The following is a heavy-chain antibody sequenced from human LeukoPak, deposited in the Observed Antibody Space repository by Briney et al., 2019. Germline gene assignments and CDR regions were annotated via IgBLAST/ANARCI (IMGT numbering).Heavy chain of an antibody. D-gene: IGHD3-9*01. CDR1: GLTFSTYA. J-gene: IGHJ4*02. CDR3: ARAKGYYDILTGYYIPIYYFDY. V-gene: IGHV3-30*02. Sequence: GGSLRLSCAASGLTFSTYAKHWVRQAPGKGLEWVAFMRYDGNDQYYADSVKGRFTISRDNAKNSLYLQMNSLRAEDTAVYYCARAKGYYDILTGYYIPIYYFDYWGQGTLVTVSS. CDR2: MRYDGNDQ.